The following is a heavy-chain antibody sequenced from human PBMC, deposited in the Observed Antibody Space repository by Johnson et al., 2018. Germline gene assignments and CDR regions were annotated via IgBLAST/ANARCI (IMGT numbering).Heavy chain of an antibody. CDR1: GFTFSDHY. J-gene: IGHJ1*01. D-gene: IGHD3-10*01. Sequence: EVQLVESGGGLVQPGGSLRLSCAASGFTFSDHYMDWVRQAPGKGLEWVGRTRDKSNRYTTEYAASVKGRFTISRDDSKNSLYLQMNSLKTEDTALYYCVCASGITYPYFQHWGQGTLVTVSS. V-gene: IGHV3-72*01. CDR2: TRDKSNRYTT. CDR3: VCASGITYPYFQH.